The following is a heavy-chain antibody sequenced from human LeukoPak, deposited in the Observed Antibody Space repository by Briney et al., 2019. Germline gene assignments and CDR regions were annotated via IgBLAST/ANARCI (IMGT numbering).Heavy chain of an antibody. CDR3: TRDPRRLDY. V-gene: IGHV3-20*04. CDR1: GFTFDDYV. J-gene: IGHJ4*02. CDR2: INWNGGST. Sequence: GGSLRLSCAASGFTFDDYVMSWVRQAPGKGLEWVSGINWNGGSTYYADSVKGRFTISRDNAKNSLYLQMNSLRAEDTAVYYCTRDPRRLDYWGQGTLVTVSS.